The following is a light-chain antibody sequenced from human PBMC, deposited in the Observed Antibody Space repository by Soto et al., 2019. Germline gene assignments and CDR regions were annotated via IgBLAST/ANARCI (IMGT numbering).Light chain of an antibody. CDR1: QSFSSW. V-gene: IGKV1-5*01. Sequence: DIQMTQSPSTLSASVGDRVTISCRASQSFSSWLALYQQKPGMTPKLLIYDASRLKSGVPSRFSGSGSGPEFTLTISSLQPDDFATYYCQQYNDYFISFGQGTQLEMK. J-gene: IGKJ2*01. CDR2: DAS. CDR3: QQYNDYFIS.